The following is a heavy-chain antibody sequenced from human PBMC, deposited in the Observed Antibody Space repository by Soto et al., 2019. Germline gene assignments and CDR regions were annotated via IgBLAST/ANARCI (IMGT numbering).Heavy chain of an antibody. CDR2: IYHSGST. D-gene: IGHD3-3*02. J-gene: IGHJ5*02. V-gene: IGHV4-30-2*01. CDR1: GGYIGSGGYC. Sequence: PLETMRVTCTVFGGYIGSGGYCWSWKRQIPGKGLEWIGYIYHSGSTYYTPSLKSRVTISVDRSKNHFSLKLSSVTAADTFVYYCVRAYISIPPLVFDPWRQGTPVTVSS. CDR3: VRAYISIPPLVFDP.